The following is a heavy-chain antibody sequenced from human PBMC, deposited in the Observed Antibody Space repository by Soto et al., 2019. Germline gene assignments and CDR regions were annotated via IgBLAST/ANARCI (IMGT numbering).Heavy chain of an antibody. CDR1: GGSVSSGSYY. CDR3: AREGGNIDPSNCSSTSCSEYYFDY. V-gene: IGHV4-61*01. D-gene: IGHD2-2*01. Sequence: SETLSLTCTVSGGSVSSGSYYWSWIRQPPGKGLEWIGYIYYSGSTNYNPSLKSRVTISVDTSKNQFSLKLSSVTAADTAVYYCAREGGNIDPSNCSSTSCSEYYFDYWGQGTLVTVSS. CDR2: IYYSGST. J-gene: IGHJ4*02.